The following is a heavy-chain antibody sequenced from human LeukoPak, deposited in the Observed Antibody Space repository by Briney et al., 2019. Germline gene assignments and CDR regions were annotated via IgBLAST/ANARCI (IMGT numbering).Heavy chain of an antibody. D-gene: IGHD4-17*01. V-gene: IGHV4-34*01. CDR2: INHSGSA. J-gene: IGHJ4*02. CDR1: GGSFSGYY. CDR3: ARGQGTVTTY. Sequence: KPSETLSLTCAVSGGSFSGYYWTWIRQPPGKGLEWIGEINHSGSANYNPSLKSRVTISLDTSKNQFSLKLSSVTAADTAVYYCARGQGTVTTYWGQGTLVTVSS.